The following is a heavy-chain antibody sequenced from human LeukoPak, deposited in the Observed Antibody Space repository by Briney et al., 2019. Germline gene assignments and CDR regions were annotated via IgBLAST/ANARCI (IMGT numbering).Heavy chain of an antibody. D-gene: IGHD6-13*01. CDR2: IKPDGTTK. J-gene: IGHJ3*01. CDR1: GFPFSSYS. CDR3: ARDWYHAFDF. Sequence: GGSLRLSCAASGFPFSSYSMTWVRQAPGKGLEWVANIKPDGTTKFYVDSVKGRFTISRDNALNSLYLQMDSLRAEDTAIYYCARDWYHAFDFWGHGTMVTVSS. V-gene: IGHV3-7*03.